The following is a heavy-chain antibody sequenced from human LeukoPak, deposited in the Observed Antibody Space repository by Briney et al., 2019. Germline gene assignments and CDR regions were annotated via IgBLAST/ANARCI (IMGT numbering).Heavy chain of an antibody. Sequence: ASVKVSCKASGYTFTSYGISWVRQAPGQGLEWMGWISAYNGNTNYAQKLQGRVTMTTDTSTSTAYMELRSLRSDDTAVYYCARDWQYSSGWYDGYYFDYWGQGTLVTVSS. CDR3: ARDWQYSSGWYDGYYFDY. CDR1: GYTFTSYG. V-gene: IGHV1-18*01. D-gene: IGHD6-19*01. CDR2: ISAYNGNT. J-gene: IGHJ4*02.